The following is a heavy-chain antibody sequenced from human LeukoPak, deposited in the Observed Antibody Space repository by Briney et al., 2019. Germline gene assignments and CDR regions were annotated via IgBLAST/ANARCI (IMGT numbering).Heavy chain of an antibody. Sequence: PSETLSLTCTVSGGSISNYYWSWIRQPPGKGLEWIGYIYSSGSTNYNPSLKSRVTISVDTSKNQFSLKLSSVTAADTAVYYCARVQPMFISRPHFDSWGQGTLVTVSS. CDR2: IYSSGST. V-gene: IGHV4-59*12. D-gene: IGHD6-13*01. J-gene: IGHJ4*02. CDR1: GGSISNYY. CDR3: ARVQPMFISRPHFDS.